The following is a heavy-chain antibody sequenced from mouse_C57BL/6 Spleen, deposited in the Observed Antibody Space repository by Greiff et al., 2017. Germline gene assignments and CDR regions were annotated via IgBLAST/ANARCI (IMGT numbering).Heavy chain of an antibody. CDR1: GYTFTSYW. V-gene: IGHV1-52*01. D-gene: IGHD2-5*01. CDR3: ARERLYSNWGYFDY. Sequence: VQLQQSGAELVRPGSSVKLSCKASGYTFTSYWMHWVKQRPIQGLEWIGNIDPSDSETHYNQKFKDKATLTVDKSSSTAYMQLSSLTSEDSAVYYCARERLYSNWGYFDYWGQGTTLTVSS. J-gene: IGHJ2*01. CDR2: IDPSDSET.